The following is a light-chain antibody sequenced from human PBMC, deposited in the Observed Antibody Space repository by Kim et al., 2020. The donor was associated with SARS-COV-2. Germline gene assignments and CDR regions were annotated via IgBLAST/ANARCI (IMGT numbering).Light chain of an antibody. CDR3: QQDYNLPT. J-gene: IGKJ1*01. V-gene: IGKV3D-7*01. Sequence: PGERVTLSCRASQSVSSSYLTWYQQKPGQAPRLLIYGASTRATGIPAMFSGSGSGTDFTLTISSLQPEDFAVYYCQQDYNLPTFGQGTKVDIK. CDR1: QSVSSSY. CDR2: GAS.